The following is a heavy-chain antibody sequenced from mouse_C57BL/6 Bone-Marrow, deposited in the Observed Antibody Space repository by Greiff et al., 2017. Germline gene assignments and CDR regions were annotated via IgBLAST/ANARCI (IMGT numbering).Heavy chain of an antibody. Sequence: QVQLQQPGAELVKPGASVKLSCKASGYPFTSYWMHWVKQRPGRGLEWIGRIDPNSGGTKYNEKFKSKATLTVDKPSSTAYMQLSSLTSEDSAVYYCASYYYGSSHGYYAMDYWGQGTSVTVSS. CDR2: IDPNSGGT. V-gene: IGHV1-72*01. CDR1: GYPFTSYW. D-gene: IGHD1-1*01. J-gene: IGHJ4*01. CDR3: ASYYYGSSHGYYAMDY.